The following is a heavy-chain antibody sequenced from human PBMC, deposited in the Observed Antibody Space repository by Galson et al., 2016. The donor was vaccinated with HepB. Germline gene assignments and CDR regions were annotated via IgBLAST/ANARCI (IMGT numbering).Heavy chain of an antibody. D-gene: IGHD5-12*01. Sequence: SLRLSCAASGFTFRNYAMSWVRQVPGKGLEWVATVSGDIAGTYAGTYYADSVKGRFTISSDSFRSTVFLQMNSLGAEDTAIYYCAKDFYINGYALFDSWGQGTVVTVSS. V-gene: IGHV3-23*01. CDR2: VSGDIAGTYAGT. CDR3: AKDFYINGYALFDS. CDR1: GFTFRNYA. J-gene: IGHJ4*02.